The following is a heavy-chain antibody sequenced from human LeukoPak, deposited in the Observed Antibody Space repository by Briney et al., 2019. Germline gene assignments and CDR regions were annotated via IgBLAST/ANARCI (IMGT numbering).Heavy chain of an antibody. CDR1: GYSFTSYW. Sequence: GESLKISCKGSGYSFTSYWIGWVRQMPGKGLEWMGIIYPGDSDTRYSPSFQGQVTISADKSISTAYLQWSSLKASDTAMYYCARTVVATIRTTRYYYMDVWGKGTTVTVSS. CDR3: ARTVVATIRTTRYYYMDV. V-gene: IGHV5-51*01. J-gene: IGHJ6*03. CDR2: IYPGDSDT. D-gene: IGHD5-12*01.